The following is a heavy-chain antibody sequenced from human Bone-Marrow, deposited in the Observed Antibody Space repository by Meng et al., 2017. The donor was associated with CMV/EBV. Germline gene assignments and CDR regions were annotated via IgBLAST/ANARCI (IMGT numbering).Heavy chain of an antibody. CDR1: GFTFSSYG. Sequence: GESLKISCAASGFTFSSYGMHWVRQAPGKGLEWVAFIRYDGSNKYYADSVKGRFTISRDNSKNSLYLQMNSLRAEDTAVYYCARETTIVVVPAAMLPTSVNDAFDIWGQGTMVTVSS. CDR3: ARETTIVVVPAAMLPTSVNDAFDI. D-gene: IGHD2-2*01. CDR2: IRYDGSNK. J-gene: IGHJ3*02. V-gene: IGHV3-30*02.